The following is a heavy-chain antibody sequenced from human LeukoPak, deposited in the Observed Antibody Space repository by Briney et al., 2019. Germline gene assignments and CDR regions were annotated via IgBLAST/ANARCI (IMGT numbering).Heavy chain of an antibody. D-gene: IGHD5-18*01. V-gene: IGHV1-2*02. Sequence: ASVTVSCKASGYIFTGHYMHWVRQAPGQGLEWMGWINPNSGGTNYAQKFQGRVTMTRDTSISTAYMELSSLRSDDTAVYYCARVTEHTAMVHWYFDLWGRGTLVTV. J-gene: IGHJ2*01. CDR3: ARVTEHTAMVHWYFDL. CDR1: GYIFTGHY. CDR2: INPNSGGT.